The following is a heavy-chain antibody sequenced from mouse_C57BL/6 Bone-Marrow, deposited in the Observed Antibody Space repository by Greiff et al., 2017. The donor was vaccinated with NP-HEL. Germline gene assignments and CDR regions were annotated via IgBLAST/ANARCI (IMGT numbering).Heavy chain of an antibody. D-gene: IGHD1-1*01. CDR2: IRNKANGYTT. V-gene: IGHV7-3*01. CDR3: ARYSGRGYDFDY. Sequence: EVKLMESGGGLVQPGGSLSLSCAASGFTFTDYYMSWVRQPPGKALEWLGFIRNKANGYTTEYSASVKGRFTISRDKSQSILYLQMNALRAEASATYYCARYSGRGYDFDYWGQGTTLTVSA. J-gene: IGHJ2*01. CDR1: GFTFTDYY.